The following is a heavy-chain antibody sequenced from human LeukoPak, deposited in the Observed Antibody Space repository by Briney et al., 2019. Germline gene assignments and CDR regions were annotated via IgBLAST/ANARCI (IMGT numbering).Heavy chain of an antibody. V-gene: IGHV3-7*04. CDR2: IKPDGSAK. Sequence: PGGSLRLSCAASGFTFSYHWMTWVRQGPGKGLEWVANIKPDGSAKYYVDSVKGRFTISRDNAKNSLYLQMNSLRGDDTAVYYCGRAADVWGQGTTVIVSS. CDR1: GFTFSYHW. CDR3: GRAADV. J-gene: IGHJ6*02.